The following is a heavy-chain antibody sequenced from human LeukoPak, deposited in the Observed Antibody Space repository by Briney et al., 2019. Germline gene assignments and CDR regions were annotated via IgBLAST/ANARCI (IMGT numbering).Heavy chain of an antibody. D-gene: IGHD4-17*01. J-gene: IGHJ4*02. CDR1: GYTFTGYY. CDR2: INPNSGVT. Sequence: ASVKVSCKASGYTFTGYYMHWVRQAPGQGLEWMGWINPNSGVTNYAQKFQGRVTMTRDTSISTAYMELSRLRSDDMAVYYCERFDGPDGRFDYWGQGTLVTVSS. V-gene: IGHV1-2*02. CDR3: ERFDGPDGRFDY.